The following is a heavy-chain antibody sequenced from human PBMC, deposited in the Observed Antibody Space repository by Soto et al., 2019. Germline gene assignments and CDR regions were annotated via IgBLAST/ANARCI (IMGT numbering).Heavy chain of an antibody. J-gene: IGHJ4*02. Sequence: ASVTVSCKASGYTLTTYGITWVRQAPGQGLEWMGWISAYNGNTNYARKLQGRVTMTTDTSTSTAYMELRSLRSDDTAVYYCARYRGNYPDYWGQGTLVTVSS. CDR2: ISAYNGNT. D-gene: IGHD5-12*01. CDR3: ARYRGNYPDY. CDR1: GYTLTTYG. V-gene: IGHV1-18*04.